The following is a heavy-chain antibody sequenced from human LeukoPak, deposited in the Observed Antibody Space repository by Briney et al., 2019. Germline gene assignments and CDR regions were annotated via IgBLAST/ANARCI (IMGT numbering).Heavy chain of an antibody. V-gene: IGHV3-15*01. J-gene: IGHJ3*02. CDR3: TTDTAVGFRYYYDSSGATDAFDI. CDR2: IKTIKEDGTT. CDR1: GITFNDAW. Sequence: PGGSLRLSCAASGITFNDAWMSWVRQAPGKGLEWVGRIKTIKEDGTTDYAAPVKGRFTISRDDSKNTLYLQMNSLKTEDTAVYYCTTDTAVGFRYYYDSSGATDAFDIWGQGTMVTVSS. D-gene: IGHD3-22*01.